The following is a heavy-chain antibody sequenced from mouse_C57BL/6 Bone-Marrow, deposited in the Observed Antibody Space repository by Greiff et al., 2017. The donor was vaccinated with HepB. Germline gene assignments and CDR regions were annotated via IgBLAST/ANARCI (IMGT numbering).Heavy chain of an antibody. Sequence: QVQLKESGPELVKPGASVKISCKASGYAFSSSWMNWVKQRPGKGLEWIGRIYPGDGDTNYNGKFKGKATLTADKSSSTAYMQLSSLTSEDSAVYFCLKLYDGYYEFAYWGQGTLVTVSA. V-gene: IGHV1-82*01. D-gene: IGHD2-3*01. CDR3: LKLYDGYYEFAY. CDR2: IYPGDGDT. CDR1: GYAFSSSW. J-gene: IGHJ3*01.